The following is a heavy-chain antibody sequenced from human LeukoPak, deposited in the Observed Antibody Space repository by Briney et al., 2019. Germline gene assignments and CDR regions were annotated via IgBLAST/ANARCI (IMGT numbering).Heavy chain of an antibody. CDR1: GGSISSSSYY. J-gene: IGHJ6*03. V-gene: IGHV4-39*07. CDR2: IYYSGST. Sequence: PSETLSLTCTVSGGSISSSSYYWGWIRQPPGKGLEWIGSIYYSGSTYYNPSLKSRVTISVDTSKNQFSLKLSSVTAADTAVYYCARLGPDYGDYEGAYYYYMDVWGKGTTVTVSS. D-gene: IGHD4-17*01. CDR3: ARLGPDYGDYEGAYYYYMDV.